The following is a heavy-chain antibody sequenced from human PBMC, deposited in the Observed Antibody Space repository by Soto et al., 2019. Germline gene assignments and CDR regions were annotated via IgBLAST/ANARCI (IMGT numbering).Heavy chain of an antibody. J-gene: IGHJ5*02. Sequence: QVQLQESGPGLVKPSQTLSLTCTVSGGAISSGCYYWSWTNQHLGKGLEWIGYIYYSGSTYYNPSLQSRVTISVDTSKNQFSLKLSSVTAADTVVYYCATYDISGYYSVSPTGRFDPWGQGTLVTVSS. CDR1: GGAISSGCYY. CDR2: IYYSGST. CDR3: ATYDISGYYSVSPTGRFDP. D-gene: IGHD3-22*01. V-gene: IGHV4-31*03.